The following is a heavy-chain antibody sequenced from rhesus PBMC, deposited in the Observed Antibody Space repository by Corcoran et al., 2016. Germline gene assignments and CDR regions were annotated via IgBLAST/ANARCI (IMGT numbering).Heavy chain of an antibody. CDR1: GGSISSSYYY. Sequence: QVQLQESGPGLMKPSETLSLTCAVSGGSISSSYYYWGWIRQAPGKGLEWIGDISYTGDTINHPSHRRRVTISRDTSKNQFSRKLSSVTAADTAVYYGARHPGGWYSSEWGQRGLVTVSS. CDR3: ARHPGGWYSSE. D-gene: IGHD6-31*01. J-gene: IGHJ4*01. V-gene: IGHV4-122*02. CDR2: ISYTGDT.